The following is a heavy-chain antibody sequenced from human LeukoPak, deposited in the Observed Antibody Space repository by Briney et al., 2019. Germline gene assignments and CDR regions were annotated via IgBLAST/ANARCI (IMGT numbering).Heavy chain of an antibody. CDR3: TRGRRATHDY. D-gene: IGHD1-26*01. Sequence: GGSLRLSCAASGFTSSNAWMSWGRQAPGKGLEWVGHIKSKSDGGTADYAAPVKGRFTISRDDSKSIAYLQMNSLKTEDTAVYYCTRGRRATHDYWGQGTLVTVSS. J-gene: IGHJ4*02. CDR1: GFTSSNAW. CDR2: IKSKSDGGTA. V-gene: IGHV3-15*01.